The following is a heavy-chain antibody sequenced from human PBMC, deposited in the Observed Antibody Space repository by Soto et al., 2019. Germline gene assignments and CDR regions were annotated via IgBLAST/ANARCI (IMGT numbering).Heavy chain of an antibody. CDR3: ARMIAASGHYGMDV. V-gene: IGHV1-2*02. CDR2: INPNSGGT. D-gene: IGHD2-15*01. J-gene: IGHJ6*02. Sequence: QVQLVQSGAEVKKPGASVKVSCKASGYTVTGYYIQWVRQAPGQGLEWMGWINPNSGGTNYAQKFPAGVTMTRDTSISRVYMEVSRLTDDDTAVYYCARMIAASGHYGMDVWGQGTTVTVSS. CDR1: GYTVTGYY.